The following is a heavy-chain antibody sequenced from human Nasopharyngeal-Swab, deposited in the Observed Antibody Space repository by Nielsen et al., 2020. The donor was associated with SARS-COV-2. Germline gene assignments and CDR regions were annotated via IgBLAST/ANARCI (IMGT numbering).Heavy chain of an antibody. Sequence: ASVKGSCQASGYTFTSYAMNWVRQAPGQRLEWGGWINTKTGNPTYAQGFTGRFVFSLDTSVSTAYLQISSLKAEDTAVYYCARGDYDFWSGWVSAFDIWGQGTMVTVSS. CDR3: ARGDYDFWSGWVSAFDI. D-gene: IGHD3-3*01. V-gene: IGHV7-4-1*02. J-gene: IGHJ3*02. CDR2: INTKTGNP. CDR1: GYTFTSYA.